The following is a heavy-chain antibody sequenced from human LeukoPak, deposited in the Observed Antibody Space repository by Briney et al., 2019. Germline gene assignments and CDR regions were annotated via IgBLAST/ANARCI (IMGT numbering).Heavy chain of an antibody. CDR3: ARGGGFGGPGGDNWFDS. CDR2: IYSDGGT. Sequence: GALRLSCAASGFTVSAKYMSWVRQGPGKGLGWISSIYSDGGTNYADSVKGRFTISRDNSKNTLYLQMNSLRPEDTAVYYCARGGGFGGPGGDNWFDSWGQGALVTVSS. D-gene: IGHD3-16*01. CDR1: GFTVSAKY. V-gene: IGHV3-66*02. J-gene: IGHJ5*01.